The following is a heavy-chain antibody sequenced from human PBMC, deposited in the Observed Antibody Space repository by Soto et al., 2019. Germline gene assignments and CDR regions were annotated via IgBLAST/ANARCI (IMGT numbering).Heavy chain of an antibody. CDR3: ARDRSGWWFDP. J-gene: IGHJ5*02. CDR1: GGSISSGDYY. Sequence: SETLSLTCTVSGGSISSGDYYWSWIRQPPGKGLEWIGYIYYSGSTYYNPSLKSRVTISVDTSKNQFSLKLSSVTAADTAVYYCARDRSGWWFDPWGQGTLVTVSS. CDR2: IYYSGST. D-gene: IGHD2-15*01. V-gene: IGHV4-30-4*01.